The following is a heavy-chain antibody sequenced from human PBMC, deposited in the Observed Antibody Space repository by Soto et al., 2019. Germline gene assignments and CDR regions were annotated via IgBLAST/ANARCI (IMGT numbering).Heavy chain of an antibody. V-gene: IGHV1-69*01. CDR3: ASRGEGVATRPFWDY. J-gene: IGHJ4*02. CDR1: GGTFSSYA. CDR2: IIPIFGTA. Sequence: QVPLVQSGAEVKKPGSSVKVSCKASGGTFSSYAISWVRQAPGQGLEWMGGIIPIFGTANYAQKFQGRATITADESTSTAYLELSSLRSEDTALYYCASRGEGVATRPFWDYCGQGTLVTVSS. D-gene: IGHD5-12*01.